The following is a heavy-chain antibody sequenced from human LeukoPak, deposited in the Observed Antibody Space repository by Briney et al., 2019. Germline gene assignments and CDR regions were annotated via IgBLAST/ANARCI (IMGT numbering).Heavy chain of an antibody. CDR2: ISGHDGGT. Sequence: PGGSLRLSCAASGFTFSSYAMSWVRQAPGKGLEWVSGISGHDGGTYYADSVKGRFSISRDNSKNTLYLQVNSLRAEDTAVYYCAKERRTVAGTVCDYWGQGTLVTVSS. CDR1: GFTFSSYA. CDR3: AKERRTVAGTVCDY. J-gene: IGHJ4*02. D-gene: IGHD6-19*01. V-gene: IGHV3-23*01.